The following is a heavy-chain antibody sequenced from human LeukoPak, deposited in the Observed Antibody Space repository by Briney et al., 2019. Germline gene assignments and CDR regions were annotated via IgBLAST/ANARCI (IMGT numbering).Heavy chain of an antibody. Sequence: GGSLRLSCAASGFTFSSYGMHGVRQAPGKGLEWVSAISGSGGSTYYADSVKGRFTISRDNSKNTLYLQMNSLTADDTAVYYCGRSFSLAAAGTSYWGQGTMVTVSS. D-gene: IGHD6-13*01. J-gene: IGHJ3*01. CDR1: GFTFSSYG. V-gene: IGHV3-23*01. CDR3: GRSFSLAAAGTSY. CDR2: ISGSGGST.